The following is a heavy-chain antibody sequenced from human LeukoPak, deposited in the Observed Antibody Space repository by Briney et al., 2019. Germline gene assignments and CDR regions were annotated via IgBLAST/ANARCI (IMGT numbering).Heavy chain of an antibody. Sequence: PSETLSLTCAVYGGPFSGYYWSWIRQPPGKGLEWIGEINHSGSTNYNPSLKSRVTISVDTSKNQFSLKLSSVTAADTAVYYCASQPGMGYYYYMDVWGKGTTVTVSS. CDR2: INHSGST. CDR3: ASQPGMGYYYYMDV. D-gene: IGHD1-14*01. CDR1: GGPFSGYY. V-gene: IGHV4-34*01. J-gene: IGHJ6*03.